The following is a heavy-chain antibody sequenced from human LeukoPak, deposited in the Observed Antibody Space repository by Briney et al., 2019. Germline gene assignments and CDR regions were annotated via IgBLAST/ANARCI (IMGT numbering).Heavy chain of an antibody. CDR2: IKQDGSEK. J-gene: IGHJ4*02. CDR3: ARVPRYDYVWGSYRHIDY. Sequence: GGSLRLSCAASGFTFSSYWMSWVRQAPGKGLEWVANIKQDGSEKYYVDSVKGRFTISRDNAKNSLYLQMNSLRAEDTAVYYCARVPRYDYVWGSYRHIDYWGQGTLVTVPS. D-gene: IGHD3-16*02. V-gene: IGHV3-7*01. CDR1: GFTFSSYW.